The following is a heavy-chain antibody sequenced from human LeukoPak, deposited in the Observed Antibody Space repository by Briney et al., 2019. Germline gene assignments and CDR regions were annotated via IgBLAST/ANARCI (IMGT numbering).Heavy chain of an antibody. Sequence: PGRSLRLSCAVSGFTFSSYAMSWVRQAPGKGLEWVSGISGSGGNTYYADSVRGRFTISRDNSKNTLYLQMNSLRAEDTAVYYCAKLSEQWIQLWKRVDYWGQGTLVTVSS. CDR3: AKLSEQWIQLWKRVDY. CDR1: GFTFSSYA. D-gene: IGHD5-18*01. CDR2: ISGSGGNT. J-gene: IGHJ4*02. V-gene: IGHV3-23*01.